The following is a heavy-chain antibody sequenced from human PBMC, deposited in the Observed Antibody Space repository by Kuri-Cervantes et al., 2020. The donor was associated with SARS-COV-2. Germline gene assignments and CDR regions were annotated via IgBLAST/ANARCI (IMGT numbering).Heavy chain of an antibody. J-gene: IGHJ2*01. D-gene: IGHD4-17*01. CDR1: GFRFSDYG. CDR2: ISSSSTSI. Sequence: GESLKISCAASGFRFSDYGMNWVRQGPEKGLECVAYISSSSTSIYYADSVKGRFTISRDNAKNSLYLQMDSLRDEDTAVYYCARDFYGDYVWYFDLWGRGTLVTVSS. V-gene: IGHV3-48*02. CDR3: ARDFYGDYVWYFDL.